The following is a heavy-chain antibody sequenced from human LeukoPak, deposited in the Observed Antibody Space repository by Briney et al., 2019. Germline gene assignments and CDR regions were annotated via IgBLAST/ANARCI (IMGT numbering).Heavy chain of an antibody. CDR1: AFTVSRHS. J-gene: IGHJ3*02. Sequence: TGGSLRLSWAAAAFTVSRHSMNWVRQAPGKGLGWGSCISRSGGAIYYADSLKGRFTISRDNAKTSLYLQMNSLRAEDTAVYFCARSLKVSAALDVFDIWGQGTMLTASS. CDR3: ARSLKVSAALDVFDI. V-gene: IGHV3-21*01. D-gene: IGHD2-2*01. CDR2: ISRSGGAI.